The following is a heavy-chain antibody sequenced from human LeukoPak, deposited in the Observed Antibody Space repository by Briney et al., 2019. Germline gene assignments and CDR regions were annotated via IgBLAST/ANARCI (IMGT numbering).Heavy chain of an antibody. J-gene: IGHJ5*02. CDR3: ARDGSSWSNWFDP. CDR1: GYSISSGYY. V-gene: IGHV4-38-2*02. D-gene: IGHD6-13*01. Sequence: SETLSLTCTVSGYSISSGYYWGWIRQPPGKGLEWIGSIYHSGSTYYNPSLKSRVTISVDTSRNQFSLKLSSVTAADTAVYYCARDGSSWSNWFDPWGQGTLVTVSS. CDR2: IYHSGST.